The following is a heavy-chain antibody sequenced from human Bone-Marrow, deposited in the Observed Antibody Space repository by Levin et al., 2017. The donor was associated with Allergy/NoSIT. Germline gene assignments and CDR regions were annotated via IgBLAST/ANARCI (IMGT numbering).Heavy chain of an antibody. J-gene: IGHJ4*02. CDR2: ISYDGSNK. Sequence: PGGSLRLSCAASGFTFSSYAMHWVRQAPGKGLEWVAVISYDGSNKYYADSVKGRFTISRDNSKNTLYLQMNSLRAEDTAVYYCASVQQQLVASRPDFDYWGQGTLVTVSS. D-gene: IGHD6-13*01. CDR1: GFTFSSYA. CDR3: ASVQQQLVASRPDFDY. V-gene: IGHV3-30-3*01.